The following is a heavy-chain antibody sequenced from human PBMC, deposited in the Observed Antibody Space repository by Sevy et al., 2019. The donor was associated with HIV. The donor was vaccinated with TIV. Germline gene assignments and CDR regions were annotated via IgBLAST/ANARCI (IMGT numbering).Heavy chain of an antibody. V-gene: IGHV3-48*03. CDR3: ARDGPDIVVVPAAILQPSQFDY. Sequence: QLGGSLRLSCAASGFTFSSYEMNWVRQAPGKGLEWVSYISSSGSTIYYADSVKGRFTISRDNAKNSLYLQMNSLRAEDTAVYYCARDGPDIVVVPAAILQPSQFDYWGQGTLVTVSS. CDR2: ISSSGSTI. CDR1: GFTFSSYE. D-gene: IGHD2-2*01. J-gene: IGHJ4*02.